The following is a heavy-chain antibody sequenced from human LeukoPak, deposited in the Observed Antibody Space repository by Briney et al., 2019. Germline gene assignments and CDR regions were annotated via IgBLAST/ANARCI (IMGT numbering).Heavy chain of an antibody. CDR2: ISSSSSYI. V-gene: IGHV3-21*01. J-gene: IGHJ4*02. D-gene: IGHD3-16*02. CDR3: ARAHVWGSYRSDFDY. CDR1: GFTFSSYS. Sequence: GGSLRLSCAASGFTFSSYSMNWVRQAPGKGLEWVSSISSSSSYIYYADSVKGRFTISRDNAKNSLYLQMNSLRAEDTAVYYCARAHVWGSYRSDFDYWGQGTLVTVSP.